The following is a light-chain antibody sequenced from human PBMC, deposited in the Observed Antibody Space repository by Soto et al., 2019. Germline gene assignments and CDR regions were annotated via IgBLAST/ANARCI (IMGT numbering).Light chain of an antibody. Sequence: QSVLTQPASVSGSPGQSITISCTGTSSDVGAYNFVSWYQQHPGKVPKLMIFDVSSRPSGVSDRFSGSKSGNTASLTISGLQAEDEGHYYCSAYTSSSTHVFGSGTKLTVL. V-gene: IGLV2-14*03. J-gene: IGLJ1*01. CDR2: DVS. CDR3: SAYTSSSTHV. CDR1: SSDVGAYNF.